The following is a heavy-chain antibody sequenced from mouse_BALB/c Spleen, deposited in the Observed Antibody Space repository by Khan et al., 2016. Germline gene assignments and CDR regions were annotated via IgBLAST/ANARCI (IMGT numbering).Heavy chain of an antibody. D-gene: IGHD1-2*01. CDR3: ARLHYYGYMNY. Sequence: EVKLLESGGGLVQPGGSMKLSCAASGFDFSRYWMSWVRQAPGKGLEWIGEINPDSSTINYTPSLKDKFIISRDNAKNTLYLQMSKVRSEDTALYFCARLHYYGYMNYWGQGTTLTGSS. CDR1: GFDFSRYW. V-gene: IGHV4-1*02. CDR2: INPDSSTI. J-gene: IGHJ2*01.